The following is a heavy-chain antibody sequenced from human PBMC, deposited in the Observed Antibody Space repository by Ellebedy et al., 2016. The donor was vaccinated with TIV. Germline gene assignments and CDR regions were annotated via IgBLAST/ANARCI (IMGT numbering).Heavy chain of an antibody. CDR3: ARDPGGGDAFDI. J-gene: IGHJ3*02. V-gene: IGHV1-46*01. CDR1: GYTFTSYY. Sequence: AASVKVSCKASGYTFTSYYMHWVRQAPGQGLEWMGIINPSGGSTSYAQKFQGWVTMTRDTSISTAYMELSRLRSDDTAVYYCARDPGGGDAFDIWGQGTMVTVSS. CDR2: INPSGGST. D-gene: IGHD3-16*01.